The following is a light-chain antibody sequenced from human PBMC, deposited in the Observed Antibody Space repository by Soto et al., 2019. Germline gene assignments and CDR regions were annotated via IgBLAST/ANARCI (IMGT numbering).Light chain of an antibody. CDR2: WAS. J-gene: IGKJ5*01. CDR3: QQYHSDPIT. CDR1: QSVFSNNNHY. Sequence: DIVMTQSPASLPVSLGERATITFKSSQSVFSNNNHYLAWFQQKPGQPPKLLIYWASTRGSGVPDRFSGSGSGTDFTLTINNLQAEDVAVYYCQQYHSDPITFGQGTRLEIK. V-gene: IGKV4-1*01.